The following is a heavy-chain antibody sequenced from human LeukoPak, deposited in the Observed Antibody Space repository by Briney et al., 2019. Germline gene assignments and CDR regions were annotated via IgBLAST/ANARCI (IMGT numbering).Heavy chain of an antibody. CDR1: GYTFTSYY. V-gene: IGHV1-46*01. J-gene: IGHJ3*02. D-gene: IGHD4-23*01. CDR2: INPSGGST. CDR3: ARGNYGGNSVGAFDI. Sequence: ASVKVSCKASGYTFTSYYMHWVRQAPGQGLEWMGIINPSGGSTSYAQKFQGRVTMTRDTSTSTVYMELSSLRSEDTAVYYCARGNYGGNSVGAFDIWGQGTMVTVSS.